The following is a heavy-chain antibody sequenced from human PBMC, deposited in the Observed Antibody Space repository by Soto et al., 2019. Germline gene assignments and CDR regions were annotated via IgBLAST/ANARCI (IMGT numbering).Heavy chain of an antibody. CDR2: IKQDGSEK. CDR1: GFTFSSYW. D-gene: IGHD6-19*01. V-gene: IGHV3-7*01. CDR3: ARGKYSSGWYYYFDY. J-gene: IGHJ4*02. Sequence: GGSLRLSCAASGFTFSSYWMSWVRQAPGKGLEWVANIKQDGSEKYYVDSVKGRFTISRDNARNSLYLQMNSLRAEDTAVYYCARGKYSSGWYYYFDYWGQGTLVTVSS.